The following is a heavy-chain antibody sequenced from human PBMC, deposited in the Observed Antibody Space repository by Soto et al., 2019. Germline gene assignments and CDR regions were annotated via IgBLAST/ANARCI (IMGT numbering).Heavy chain of an antibody. J-gene: IGHJ4*02. D-gene: IGHD3-10*01. Sequence: GGSLRLSCAASGFTFSSYAMHWVRQAPGKGLEWVAVISYDGSNKYYADSVKGRFTISRDNSKNTLYLQMNSLRAEDTAVYYCARERGVRGVIMDVRGSIDYWGQGTLVTVSS. V-gene: IGHV3-30-3*01. CDR1: GFTFSSYA. CDR3: ARERGVRGVIMDVRGSIDY. CDR2: ISYDGSNK.